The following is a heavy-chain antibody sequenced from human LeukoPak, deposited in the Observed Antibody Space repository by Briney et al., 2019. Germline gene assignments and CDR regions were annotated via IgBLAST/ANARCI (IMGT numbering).Heavy chain of an antibody. CDR2: INPSGGST. D-gene: IGHD3-9*01. J-gene: IGHJ4*02. CDR1: GYTFTSYY. CDR3: ARDLSHDYGDY. V-gene: IGHV1-46*01. Sequence: GASVKVSCKASGYTFTSYYMHWVRQAPGQGLEWMGIINPSGGSTSYAQKFQGRVTMTRDTSTSTAYMELSSLRSEDTAVYYCARDLSHDYGDYWGQGTLVTVSS.